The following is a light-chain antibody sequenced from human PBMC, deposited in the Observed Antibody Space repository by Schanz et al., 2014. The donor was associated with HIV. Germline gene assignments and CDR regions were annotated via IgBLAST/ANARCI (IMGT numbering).Light chain of an antibody. CDR3: QSYDSSLSGNVV. Sequence: QSVLTQPPSVSGAPGQRVTISCTGSSSNIGAGYDVHWYKQLPETAPKLLIYGNNNRPSGVPDRFSGSKSGTSASLAITGLQAEDEADYYCQSYDSSLSGNVVFGGGTKLTVL. V-gene: IGLV1-40*01. CDR1: SSNIGAGYD. J-gene: IGLJ2*01. CDR2: GNN.